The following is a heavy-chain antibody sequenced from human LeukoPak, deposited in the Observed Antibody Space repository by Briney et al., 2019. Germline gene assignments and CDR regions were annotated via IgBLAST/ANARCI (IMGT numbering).Heavy chain of an antibody. D-gene: IGHD1-26*01. CDR3: AKNTSGSYFDH. J-gene: IGHJ5*02. CDR1: GFSFSTYD. Sequence: PGGSLRLSCAASGFSFSTYDMTWVRQAPGKGLERVSAISGSVSSTNYADSVKGRFTISRDNSKNTLYLQMNSLRAEDTAVYYCAKNTSGSYFDHWGQGTLVTVSS. V-gene: IGHV3-23*01. CDR2: ISGSVSST.